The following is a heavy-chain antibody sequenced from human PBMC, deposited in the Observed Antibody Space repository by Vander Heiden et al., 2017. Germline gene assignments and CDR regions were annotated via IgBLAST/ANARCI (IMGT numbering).Heavy chain of an antibody. CDR1: GFTFSSYA. D-gene: IGHD5-12*01. J-gene: IGHJ4*02. Sequence: EVQLLASGGGLVQPGGSRRLSFDASGFTFSSYAISWVRQAPGKGLEWVSAVTGNGDTTYYADSVKGRFTISRDNSRTTVYLQMNSLRGEDTAIYYCAKGGRASSGYLAWGQGTLVTVSS. CDR3: AKGGRASSGYLA. CDR2: VTGNGDTT. V-gene: IGHV3-23*01.